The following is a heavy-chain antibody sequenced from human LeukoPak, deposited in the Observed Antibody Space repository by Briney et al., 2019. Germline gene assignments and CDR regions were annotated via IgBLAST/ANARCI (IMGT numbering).Heavy chain of an antibody. D-gene: IGHD5-18*01. J-gene: IGHJ4*02. CDR2: SSGSGGST. Sequence: PGGSLRLSCAASGFTFSSYAMSWVRQAPGKGLEGVSASSGSGGSTYYADSVKGRFTISRDNSKNTLYLQMNSLRAEDTAVYHCAKGSEDTAMVDFDYWGQGTLVTVSS. CDR3: AKGSEDTAMVDFDY. V-gene: IGHV3-23*01. CDR1: GFTFSSYA.